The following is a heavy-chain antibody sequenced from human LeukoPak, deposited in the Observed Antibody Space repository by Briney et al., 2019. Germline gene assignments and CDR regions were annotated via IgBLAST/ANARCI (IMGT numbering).Heavy chain of an antibody. V-gene: IGHV3-21*01. J-gene: IGHJ4*02. CDR3: ARDRDFVVVPAPFDY. Sequence: GGSLRLSCAASGFTFSSYSMNWVRQAPGKGLEWVSSISSSSSYIYYADSVKGRFTISRDNAKNSLYLQMNSLRAEDTAVYYCARDRDFVVVPAPFDYWGQGTLVTVSS. CDR2: ISSSSSYI. D-gene: IGHD2-2*01. CDR1: GFTFSSYS.